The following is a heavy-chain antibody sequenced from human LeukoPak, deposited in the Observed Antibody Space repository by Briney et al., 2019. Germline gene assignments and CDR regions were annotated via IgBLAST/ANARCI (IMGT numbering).Heavy chain of an antibody. V-gene: IGHV3-9*01. D-gene: IGHD3-10*01. CDR1: GFTVSSNY. Sequence: PGGSLRLSCAASGFTVSSNYMSWVRQAPGKGLEWVSGIGWNSARTGYADSVRGRFTISRDNAKNSLYLQMNSLRAEDTALYYCGKDISAGGMDVWGQGTTVTVSS. J-gene: IGHJ6*02. CDR2: IGWNSART. CDR3: GKDISAGGMDV.